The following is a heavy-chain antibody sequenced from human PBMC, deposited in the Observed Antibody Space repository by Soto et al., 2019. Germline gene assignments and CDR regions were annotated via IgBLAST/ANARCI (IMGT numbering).Heavy chain of an antibody. D-gene: IGHD2-2*01. J-gene: IGHJ2*01. Sequence: QVHLVESGGGVVQPGRSLRLSCAASGFTFSSYGMHWVRQAPGKGLEWVAVIWNDGSKKYYADSVTGRFTISRDNSKNTLFFQMNSMRAENTAVYYCARFRGSSITGYFDLWGRGTLVTVSS. CDR2: IWNDGSKK. CDR3: ARFRGSSITGYFDL. CDR1: GFTFSSYG. V-gene: IGHV3-33*03.